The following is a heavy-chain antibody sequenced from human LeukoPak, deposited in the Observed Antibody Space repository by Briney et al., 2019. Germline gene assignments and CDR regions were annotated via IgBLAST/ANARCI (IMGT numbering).Heavy chain of an antibody. D-gene: IGHD2-15*01. CDR3: AKRSGSCYDY. V-gene: IGHV3-23*01. Sequence: GGSLRLSCAASGFTFSDYYMSWVRQAPGKGLEWVSAISGSGGSTYYADSVKGRFTISRDNSKNTLYLQMNSLRAEDTAVYYCAKRSGSCYDYWGQGTLVTVSS. CDR1: GFTFSDYY. J-gene: IGHJ4*02. CDR2: ISGSGGST.